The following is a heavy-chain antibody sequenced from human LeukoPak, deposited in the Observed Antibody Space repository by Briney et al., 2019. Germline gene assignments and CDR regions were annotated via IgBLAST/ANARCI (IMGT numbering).Heavy chain of an antibody. J-gene: IGHJ4*02. D-gene: IGHD2-2*01. Sequence: GGSLRLSCAASGFSFSSYALSWVRQAPGKGLEGVGRIKSKTDGGTTDYAAPVTDRFTISRDDSKNTLYLQMNSLKTEDTAVYYCATGGGRSCSTTTCYYNYWGQGTLVTVSS. V-gene: IGHV3-15*01. CDR2: IKSKTDGGTT. CDR3: ATGGGRSCSTTTCYYNY. CDR1: GFSFSSYA.